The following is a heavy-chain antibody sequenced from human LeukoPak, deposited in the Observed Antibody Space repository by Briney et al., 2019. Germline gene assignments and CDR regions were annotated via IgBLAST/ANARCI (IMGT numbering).Heavy chain of an antibody. Sequence: SETLSLTCTVSGGSISSYYWSWIRQPPGKGLEWIGYVHYTGNTNYNPSLKSRVTISVDTSKNQFSLKLSSVTAADTAVYYCAREAGDYVGVFDYWGQGTLVTVSS. CDR3: AREAGDYVGVFDY. J-gene: IGHJ4*02. D-gene: IGHD4-17*01. CDR2: VHYTGNT. V-gene: IGHV4-59*01. CDR1: GGSISSYY.